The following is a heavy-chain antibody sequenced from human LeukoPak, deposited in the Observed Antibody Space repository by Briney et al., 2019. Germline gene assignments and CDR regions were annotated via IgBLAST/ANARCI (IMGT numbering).Heavy chain of an antibody. CDR3: ATYRQVLLPFES. Sequence: PSETLSLTCTVSGGSISSYYWSWIRQPAGKGLEWIGRIYSSGSTKYNPSLKSRVTMSVDTSKNQFSLKLNSVTAADTAVYYCATYRQVLLPFESWGQGTLVTVSS. D-gene: IGHD2-8*02. CDR1: GGSISSYY. J-gene: IGHJ4*02. V-gene: IGHV4-4*07. CDR2: IYSSGST.